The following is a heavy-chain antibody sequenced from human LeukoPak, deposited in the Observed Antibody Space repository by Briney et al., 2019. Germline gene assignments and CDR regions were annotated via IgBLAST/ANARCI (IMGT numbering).Heavy chain of an antibody. V-gene: IGHV3-53*01. D-gene: IGHD6-19*01. Sequence: GGSLRLSCEASGFSVSNYMSWVRQAPRKGLEWVSVIYSNGNTYYADSVKGRFTISRDNSKNTLYLQVNSLRAEDTAVYYCAKTGGIGISVAHWGQGTLVTVSS. J-gene: IGHJ4*02. CDR2: IYSNGNT. CDR3: AKTGGIGISVAH. CDR1: GFSVSNY.